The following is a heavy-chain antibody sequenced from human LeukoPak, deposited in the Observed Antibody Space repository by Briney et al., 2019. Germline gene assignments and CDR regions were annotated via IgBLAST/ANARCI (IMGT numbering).Heavy chain of an antibody. J-gene: IGHJ4*02. CDR3: TTYNNGWYWELDY. Sequence: ASVKVSCKTSGHPFTGYYIHWVRQAPGQGLEGVGWINSNSGATNYAQKFQGRLTVTRDTSVTTAYMELSRLRSDDTAMYYCTTYNNGWYWELDYWGQGTLVSVSS. D-gene: IGHD6-19*01. V-gene: IGHV1-2*02. CDR1: GHPFTGYY. CDR2: INSNSGAT.